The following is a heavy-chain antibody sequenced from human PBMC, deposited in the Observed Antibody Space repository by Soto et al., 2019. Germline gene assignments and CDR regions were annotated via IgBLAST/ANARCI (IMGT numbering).Heavy chain of an antibody. CDR1: GYIFTSYW. CDR3: ARESFWSGSDY. Sequence: GESLKISCNGSGYIFTSYWIGWVRQMPGKGLEWMGIIYPGDSDTRYSPSFQGQVTISADKSISTAYLQWSSLKASDTAMYYCARESFWSGSDYWGQGTLVTVSS. J-gene: IGHJ4*02. D-gene: IGHD3-3*01. CDR2: IYPGDSDT. V-gene: IGHV5-51*01.